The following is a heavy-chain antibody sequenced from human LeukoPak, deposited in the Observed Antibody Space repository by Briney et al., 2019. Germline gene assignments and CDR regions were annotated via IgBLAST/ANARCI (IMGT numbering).Heavy chain of an antibody. Sequence: ASVKVSCKASGYTFTDYNLHWMRQAPGEGVEWMGWINPKSGGTKFAQKHQGGVTMTADTSIDTAYLELSNLKSDDTAIYYCARSSSGWPLYFDCWGQGTLVTVSS. CDR1: GYTFTDYN. CDR3: ARSSSGWPLYFDC. CDR2: INPKSGGT. J-gene: IGHJ4*02. D-gene: IGHD6-19*01. V-gene: IGHV1-2*02.